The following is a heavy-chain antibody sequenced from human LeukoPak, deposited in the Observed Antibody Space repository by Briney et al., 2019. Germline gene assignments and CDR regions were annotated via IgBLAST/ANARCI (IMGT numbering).Heavy chain of an antibody. CDR1: GFTFSNYG. Sequence: GGSLRLSCAVSGFTFSNYGMHWVRQAPGKGLQWLAYIGHDGTNKNYADSVKGRFTISRDNSRNTLYLQMNSLRAEDTAVYYCAKSGYYYYGMDVWGQGTTVTVSS. CDR3: AKSGYYYYGMDV. CDR2: IGHDGTNK. V-gene: IGHV3-30*02. J-gene: IGHJ6*02.